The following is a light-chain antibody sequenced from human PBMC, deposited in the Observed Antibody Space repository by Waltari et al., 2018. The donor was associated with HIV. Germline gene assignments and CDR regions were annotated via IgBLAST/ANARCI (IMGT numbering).Light chain of an antibody. V-gene: IGKV1-9*01. Sequence: DLQLTQSPSFLSASVGDRVTITCRASQGISNYLAWYQQKPGKAPKLLIYAASTLQSGVPSRFSGSGSATEFTLTISSLQPEDFATYYCQQLNSYLLFGPGTKVDIK. CDR2: AAS. J-gene: IGKJ3*01. CDR1: QGISNY. CDR3: QQLNSYLL.